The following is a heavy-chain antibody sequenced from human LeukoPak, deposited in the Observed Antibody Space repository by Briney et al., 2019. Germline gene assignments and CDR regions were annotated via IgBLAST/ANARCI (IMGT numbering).Heavy chain of an antibody. CDR3: ARGGTGYSSSWYVRY. D-gene: IGHD6-13*01. J-gene: IGHJ4*02. CDR2: IYYSGST. CDR1: GGSISSSSYY. V-gene: IGHV4-39*07. Sequence: SETLSLTCTVSGGSISSSSYYWGWIRQPPGKGLEWIGSIYYSGSTYYNPSLKSRVTISVDTSKNQFSLKLNSVTAADTAVYYCARGGTGYSSSWYVRYWGQGTLVTVSS.